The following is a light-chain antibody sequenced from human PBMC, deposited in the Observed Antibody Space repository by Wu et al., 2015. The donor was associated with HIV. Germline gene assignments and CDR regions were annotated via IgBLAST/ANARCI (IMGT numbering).Light chain of an antibody. CDR1: QNIDKW. V-gene: IGKV1-5*03. Sequence: DIRMTQSPSTLPASVGDRVTITCRASQNIDKWLAWYQQKPGKAPKLLIYEASHLETGVPSRFSGSGSGTEFILTINNLQPDDFATYYCQQSYSTPGTFGQGTKLEIK. CDR3: QQSYSTPGT. CDR2: EAS. J-gene: IGKJ2*02.